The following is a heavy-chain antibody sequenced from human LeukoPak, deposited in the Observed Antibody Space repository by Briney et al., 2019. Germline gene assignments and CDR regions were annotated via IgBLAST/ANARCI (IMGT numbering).Heavy chain of an antibody. V-gene: IGHV3-11*01. CDR2: ISSSGSTI. D-gene: IGHD4/OR15-4a*01. Sequence: GGSLRLSCAASGFTFSDYYMSWIRQAPGRGLEWVSYISSSGSTIYCADSVKGRFTISRDNAKNPLYLQMNSLRAEDTAVYYCASRQWYSAFDIWGQGTMVTVSS. CDR3: ASRQWYSAFDI. CDR1: GFTFSDYY. J-gene: IGHJ3*02.